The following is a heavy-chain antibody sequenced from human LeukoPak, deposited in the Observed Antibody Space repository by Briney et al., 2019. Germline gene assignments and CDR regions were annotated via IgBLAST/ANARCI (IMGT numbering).Heavy chain of an antibody. J-gene: IGHJ4*02. CDR1: GFIFRNYA. CDR2: IYSGGST. Sequence: GGSLRLSCGASGFIFRNYAMSWVRQAPGKGLEWVSVIYSGGSTYYADSVKGRFTISRDNSKNTLYLQMNSLRAEDTAVYYCAHQWFGESGTTDYWGQGTLVTVSS. D-gene: IGHD3-10*01. CDR3: AHQWFGESGTTDY. V-gene: IGHV3-53*01.